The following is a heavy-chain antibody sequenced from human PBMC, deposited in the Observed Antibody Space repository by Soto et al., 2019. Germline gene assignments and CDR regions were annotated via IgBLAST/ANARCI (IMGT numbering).Heavy chain of an antibody. CDR2: IYXNGNT. D-gene: IGHD7-27*01. CDR3: TRANWHSEY. V-gene: IGHV4-59*11. J-gene: IGHJ4*02. CDR1: RGSIINHY. Sequence: PXXTLSLTCTVSRGSIINHYWSWIRPPPGKGMEWXGYIYXNGNTNPNHPXXSRVTTSXXTSTNQISMKLSSVTAAHTAVYYCTRANWHSEYWGQGTLVTVSS.